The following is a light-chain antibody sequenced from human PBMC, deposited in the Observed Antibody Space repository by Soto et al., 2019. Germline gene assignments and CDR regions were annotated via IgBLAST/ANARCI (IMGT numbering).Light chain of an antibody. J-gene: IGKJ1*01. V-gene: IGKV3-20*01. CDR1: QSVSSSY. Sequence: ENVLTQSPGTLSLSPGERATLSCRASQSVSSSYLAWYQQKPGQAPRLLIYGASIRATGIPDRFSGSGSGTDFTLTIRRLEPEDFAMYFCHQYGSSPRTFGQGTKVEIK. CDR2: GAS. CDR3: HQYGSSPRT.